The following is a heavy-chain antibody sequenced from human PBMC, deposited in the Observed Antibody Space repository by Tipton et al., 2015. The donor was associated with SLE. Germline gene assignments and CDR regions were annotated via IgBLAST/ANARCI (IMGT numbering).Heavy chain of an antibody. CDR1: GFSFSDYG. Sequence: GSLRLSCAASGFSFSDYGIHWVRQAPGKGLEWVANIKQDGSEKYYVDSVKGRFTISRDNAKNSLYLQMNSLRAEDTAVYYCARLAVALYYYYGMDVWGQGTTVTVSS. V-gene: IGHV3-7*01. CDR2: IKQDGSEK. D-gene: IGHD6-19*01. CDR3: ARLAVALYYYYGMDV. J-gene: IGHJ6*02.